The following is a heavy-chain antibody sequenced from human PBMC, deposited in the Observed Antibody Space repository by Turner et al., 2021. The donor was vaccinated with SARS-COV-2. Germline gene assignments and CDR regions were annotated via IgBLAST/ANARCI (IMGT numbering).Heavy chain of an antibody. J-gene: IGHJ2*01. D-gene: IGHD3-10*01. V-gene: IGHV1-2*02. CDR2: INPNSGGT. Sequence: QVQLVQSGAEVKKPGASVTVSCKASGYTFTGYHMHWVRQAPGQGLEWMGWINPNSGGTNYEQKFQGRVTMTRDTSISTAYMELSRLRSDDTAVYYCARGLRDFDLWGRGTLVTVSS. CDR1: GYTFTGYH. CDR3: ARGLRDFDL.